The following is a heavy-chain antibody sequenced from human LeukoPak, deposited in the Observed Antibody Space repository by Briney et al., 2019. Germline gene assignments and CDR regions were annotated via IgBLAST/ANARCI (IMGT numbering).Heavy chain of an antibody. V-gene: IGHV4-59*01. CDR3: ARSEPGYCSGSSCYPGGYYYGMDV. CDR2: IYYSGST. J-gene: IGHJ6*02. D-gene: IGHD2-15*01. Sequence: SETLSLTCAVSGGSISSYYWSWIRQPPGKGLEWIGYIYYSGSTNYNPSLKSRVTISVDTSKNQFSLKLSSVTAADTAVYYCARSEPGYCSGSSCYPGGYYYGMDVWGQGTTVTVSS. CDR1: GGSISSYY.